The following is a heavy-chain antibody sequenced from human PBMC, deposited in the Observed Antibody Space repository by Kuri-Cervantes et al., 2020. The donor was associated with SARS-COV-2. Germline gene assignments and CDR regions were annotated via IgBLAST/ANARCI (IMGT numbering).Heavy chain of an antibody. CDR2: INPNSGGT. Sequence: ASVKVSCKASGYTFTGYYMHWVRQAPEQGLEWMGWINPNSGGTNYAQKFQGRVTMTRDTSISTAYMELSRLRSDDTAVYYCAVYCSSTSCYNQWGQGTLVTVSS. V-gene: IGHV1-2*02. CDR3: AVYCSSTSCYNQ. J-gene: IGHJ4*02. CDR1: GYTFTGYY. D-gene: IGHD2-2*02.